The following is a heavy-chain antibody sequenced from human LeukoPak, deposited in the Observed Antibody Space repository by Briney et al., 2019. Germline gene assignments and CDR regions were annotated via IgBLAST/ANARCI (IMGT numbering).Heavy chain of an antibody. V-gene: IGHV3-49*03. CDR1: GFTFGDYA. Sequence: GGSLRLSCTASGFTFGDYAMSWFRQAPGKGLEWVGFIRSKAYGGTTEYAASVKGRFTISRDDSKSIAYLQMNSLKTEDTAVYYCTGAYIVVVPNWFDPWGQGTLVTVSS. J-gene: IGHJ5*02. CDR3: TGAYIVVVPNWFDP. D-gene: IGHD2-2*01. CDR2: IRSKAYGGTT.